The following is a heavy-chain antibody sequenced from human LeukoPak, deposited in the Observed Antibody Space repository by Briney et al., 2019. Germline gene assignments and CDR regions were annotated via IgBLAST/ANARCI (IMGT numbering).Heavy chain of an antibody. CDR3: ARGASEYSSSSVYYYYYYMDV. Sequence: SETLSLTCTVSGGSISSSSYYWGWIRQPPGKGLEWIGSIYYSGSTYYNPSLKSRVTISVDTSKNQFSLKLSSVTAADTAVYYCARGASEYSSSSVYYYYYYMDVWGKGTTVTVSS. V-gene: IGHV4-39*07. CDR1: GGSISSSSYY. CDR2: IYYSGST. J-gene: IGHJ6*03. D-gene: IGHD6-6*01.